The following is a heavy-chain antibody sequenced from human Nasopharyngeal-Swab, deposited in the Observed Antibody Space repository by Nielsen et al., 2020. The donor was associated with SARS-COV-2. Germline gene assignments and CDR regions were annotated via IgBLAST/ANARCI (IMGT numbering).Heavy chain of an antibody. Sequence: GGSLRLSCAASGFTFSSYAMHWVRQAPGMGLEWVSVVYSGGSTFYADSVKGRFTISRDNSKNTLYLQMNSLRAEDTAVYYCARDASGWYIDYWGQGTLVTVSS. J-gene: IGHJ4*02. CDR2: VYSGGST. CDR1: GFTFSSYA. CDR3: ARDASGWYIDY. D-gene: IGHD6-19*01. V-gene: IGHV3-NL1*01.